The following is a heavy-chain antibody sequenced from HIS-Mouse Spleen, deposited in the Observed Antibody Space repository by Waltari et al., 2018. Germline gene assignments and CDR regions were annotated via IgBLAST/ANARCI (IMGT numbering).Heavy chain of an antibody. Sequence: QLQLQVSGPGLLKPSENLSLPCSFPGCSFSSSSYFWGWIRQAPGKGLEWIGSIYYRGGTYYNPSLKSRVTISVDTSKNQFSLKLSSVTAADTAVYYCAREIPYSSSWYDWYFDLWGRGTLVTVSS. J-gene: IGHJ2*01. V-gene: IGHV4-39*07. CDR2: IYYRGGT. D-gene: IGHD6-13*01. CDR3: AREIPYSSSWYDWYFDL. CDR1: GCSFSSSSYF.